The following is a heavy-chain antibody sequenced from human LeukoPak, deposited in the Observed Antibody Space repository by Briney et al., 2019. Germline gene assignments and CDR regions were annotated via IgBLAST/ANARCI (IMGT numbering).Heavy chain of an antibody. Sequence: ASVKVSCKASGYTFIDFYVHWFRQAPGQGLEWVGEVNNNNGGTKYAQKFQGRVTLTRDTSIRTAYLELSGLRSDDTAVYCCARDSAPATGLSLDYWGQGTLVTVSS. D-gene: IGHD2-2*01. CDR1: GYTFIDFY. CDR2: VNNNNGGT. CDR3: ARDSAPATGLSLDY. J-gene: IGHJ4*02. V-gene: IGHV1-2*02.